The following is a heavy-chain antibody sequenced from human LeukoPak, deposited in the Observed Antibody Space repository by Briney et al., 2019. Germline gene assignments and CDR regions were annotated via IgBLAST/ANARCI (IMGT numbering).Heavy chain of an antibody. Sequence: RGSLRLSCAASGFTFSSYWMSWVRQAPGEGREWAANIKQDGTEKYYMDSVKGRFSISRDNAKNSLYMQMNALRDKDTAVYYCARDVRPDYWGQGTLVTVST. D-gene: IGHD6-6*01. J-gene: IGHJ4*02. CDR2: IKQDGTEK. CDR1: GFTFSSYW. CDR3: ARDVRPDY. V-gene: IGHV3-7*04.